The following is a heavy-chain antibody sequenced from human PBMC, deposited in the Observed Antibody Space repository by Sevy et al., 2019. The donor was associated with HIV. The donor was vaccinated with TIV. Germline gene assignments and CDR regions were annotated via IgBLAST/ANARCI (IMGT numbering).Heavy chain of an antibody. CDR2: MNPNNGNT. D-gene: IGHD3-3*01. Sequence: ASVKVSCKAAGYSFTNFDINWVRQATGQGLEWMGWMNPNNGNTHYAQKFQGRVTMTRSSSANTAYMERCSLTSEDTAIYYCARARFDYEFWSGSYFSRAPWGYKYYAMDVWGQGTTVTVSS. CDR3: ARARFDYEFWSGSYFSRAPWGYKYYAMDV. V-gene: IGHV1-8*01. CDR1: GYSFTNFD. J-gene: IGHJ6*02.